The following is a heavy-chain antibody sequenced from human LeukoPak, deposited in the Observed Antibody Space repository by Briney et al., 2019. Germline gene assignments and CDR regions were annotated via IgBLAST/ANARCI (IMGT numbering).Heavy chain of an antibody. CDR3: ASGSESWGLLPKFYFDY. CDR2: IYYSGYT. Sequence: SETLSLTCTVSGGSISSYYWSWIRQPPGKGLEWIGYIYYSGYTDHNPSLKSRVTISIDTSKNQFSLKLSSVTAADTAVYYCASGSESWGLLPKFYFDYWGQGTLVTVS. V-gene: IGHV4-59*01. D-gene: IGHD1-26*01. J-gene: IGHJ4*02. CDR1: GGSISSYY.